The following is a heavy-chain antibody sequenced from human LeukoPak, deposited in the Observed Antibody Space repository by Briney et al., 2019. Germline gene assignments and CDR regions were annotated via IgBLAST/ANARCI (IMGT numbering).Heavy chain of an antibody. CDR1: GGSISSSSYY. D-gene: IGHD4-17*01. CDR2: IYYSGST. Sequence: PSETLSLTCTVSGGSISSSSYYWGWIRQPPGKGLEWIGSIYYSGSTYYNPSLKSRVTTSVDTSKNQFSLKLSSVTAADTAVYYCARQNLDTVTTSNWFDPWGQGTLVTVSS. V-gene: IGHV4-39*01. CDR3: ARQNLDTVTTSNWFDP. J-gene: IGHJ5*02.